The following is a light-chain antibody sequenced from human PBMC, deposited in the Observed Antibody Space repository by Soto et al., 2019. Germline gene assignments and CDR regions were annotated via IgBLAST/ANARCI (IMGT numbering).Light chain of an antibody. CDR2: QTS. Sequence: EMVLTQSPATLSSFPGDRVTLSCMASPYINTRLAWYQHRPGQAPRLLIYQTSIRAAGIPARFSASGSGTDFTLTISDVQPEDCAIYYCHQRQSWPRTFGQGNKVDI. CDR3: HQRQSWPRT. J-gene: IGKJ1*01. CDR1: PYINTR. V-gene: IGKV3-11*01.